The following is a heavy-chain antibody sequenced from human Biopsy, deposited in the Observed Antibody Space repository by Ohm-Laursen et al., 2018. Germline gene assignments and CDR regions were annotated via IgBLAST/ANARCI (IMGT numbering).Heavy chain of an antibody. Sequence: SDTLSLTCRVSGGSIISYYWTWIRQPPGKGLEWIGHVYNGGITNYNPSLKSRVTISKDTSKNQFSLQVNSVTAADTAVYYCARTPRDSFWSGSYKRGLLFDPWGQGTLVIVSS. CDR2: VYNGGIT. CDR3: ARTPRDSFWSGSYKRGLLFDP. D-gene: IGHD3-3*01. V-gene: IGHV4-59*07. CDR1: GGSIISYY. J-gene: IGHJ5*02.